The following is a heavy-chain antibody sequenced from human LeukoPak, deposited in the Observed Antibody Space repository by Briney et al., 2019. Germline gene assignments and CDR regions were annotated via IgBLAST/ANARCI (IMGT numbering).Heavy chain of an antibody. CDR1: GFTFEDYG. CDR3: ARARGRMATIRDDAFDI. Sequence: GGSLRLSCAASGFTFEDYGMSWVRQAPGKGLEWVSGINWHGDRTGYADSVKGRFTISRDNAKNSLYLQMNSLRAEDTAVYYCARARGRMATIRDDAFDIWGQGTMVTVSS. D-gene: IGHD5-24*01. V-gene: IGHV3-20*04. J-gene: IGHJ3*02. CDR2: INWHGDRT.